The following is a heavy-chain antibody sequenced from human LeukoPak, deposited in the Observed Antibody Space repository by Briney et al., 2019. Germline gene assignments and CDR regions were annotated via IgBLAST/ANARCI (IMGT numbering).Heavy chain of an antibody. CDR3: ATETRGEGFDY. CDR1: GFTFSSYG. J-gene: IGHJ4*02. V-gene: IGHV3-30*03. CDR2: ISYDGSNK. Sequence: GGSLRLSCAASGFTFSSYGMHWVRQAPGKGLEWVAVISYDGSNKYYADSVKGRFTISRDNSKNTLYLQMNSLRAEDTAVYYCATETRGEGFDYWGQGTLVTVSS. D-gene: IGHD3-16*01.